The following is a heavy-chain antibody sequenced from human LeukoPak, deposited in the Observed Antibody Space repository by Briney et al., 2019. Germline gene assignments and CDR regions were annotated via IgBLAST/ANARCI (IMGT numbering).Heavy chain of an antibody. Sequence: PSETLSLTCTVSGGSISSGTYYWAWIRQPPGKALEWIGSMYYSGNSYSNPSLKSRFTISVDTSKNQFSLKLNSVTAADTAVYYCAREGPGTYFHPIDYWGQGTLVTVSS. CDR1: GGSISSGTYY. J-gene: IGHJ4*02. CDR2: MYYSGNS. CDR3: AREGPGTYFHPIDY. D-gene: IGHD1-1*01. V-gene: IGHV4-39*07.